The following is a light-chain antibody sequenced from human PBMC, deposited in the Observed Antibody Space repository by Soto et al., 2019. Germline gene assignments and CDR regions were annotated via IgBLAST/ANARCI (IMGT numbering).Light chain of an antibody. CDR2: DNN. V-gene: IGLV1-51*01. CDR3: GTWDSSLSAVV. J-gene: IGLJ2*01. Sequence: QAVVTQPPSVSAAPGQKVTISCSGTSSNIGNNYVSWYQQLPGTAPKLLIYDNNNRPSGIPDRFSGSKSGTSATLGITGLQTGDEAHYYCGTWDSSLSAVVFGGGTKLTVL. CDR1: SSNIGNNY.